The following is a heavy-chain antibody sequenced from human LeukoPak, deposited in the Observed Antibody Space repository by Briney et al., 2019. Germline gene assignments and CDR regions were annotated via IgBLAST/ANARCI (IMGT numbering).Heavy chain of an antibody. CDR2: INPNSGGT. J-gene: IGHJ6*03. CDR3: ARDAYYYYYMDV. CDR1: GYTSTSYY. Sequence: ASVKVSCKASGYTSTSYYMHWVRQAPGQGLEWMGWINPNSGGTNYAQKFQGRVTMTRDTSVSTAYMELSRLRSDDTAVYYCARDAYYYYYMDVWGKGTTVTISS. V-gene: IGHV1-2*02.